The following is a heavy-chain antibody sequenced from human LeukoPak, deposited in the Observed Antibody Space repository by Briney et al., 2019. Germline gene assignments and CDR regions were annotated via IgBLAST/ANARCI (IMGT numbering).Heavy chain of an antibody. CDR3: PRVGVDDGSGLPGFDP. Sequence: SQTLSLTCTVSGGSISSGGYYWSWIRQHPGKGLEWIGYIYYSGSTYYNPSLKSRVTISVDTSKNQFSLKLSSVTAADTAVYYCPRVGVDDGSGLPGFDPWGQGTLVTVSS. D-gene: IGHD3-22*01. CDR2: IYYSGST. CDR1: GGSISSGGYY. V-gene: IGHV4-31*03. J-gene: IGHJ5*02.